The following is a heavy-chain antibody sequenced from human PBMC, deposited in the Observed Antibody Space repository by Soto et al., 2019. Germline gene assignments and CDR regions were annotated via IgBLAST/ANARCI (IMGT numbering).Heavy chain of an antibody. D-gene: IGHD6-19*01. J-gene: IGHJ4*02. CDR3: ARGKIAVDGFDY. CDR2: ISSSGSTI. Sequence: GESLKISCAASGFTFSDYYMSWIRQAPGKGLEWVSYISSSGSTIYYPESVKGRFTISRDNAKNSLYLQMNRLRAEDTAVYYCARGKIAVDGFDYWGQGTLVTVSS. CDR1: GFTFSDYY. V-gene: IGHV3-11*01.